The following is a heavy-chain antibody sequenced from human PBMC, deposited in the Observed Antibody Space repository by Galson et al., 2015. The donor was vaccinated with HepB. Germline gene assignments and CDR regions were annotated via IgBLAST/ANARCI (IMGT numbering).Heavy chain of an antibody. CDR3: AGPGVDKLMAHVGAFDI. CDR1: GFTFSDYG. V-gene: IGHV3-33*03. CDR2: IWYDASNK. Sequence: SLRLSCAASGFTFSDYGMHWVRQAPGKGLEWVAVIWYDASNKYYRDSVKGRFTISRDISKNILYLQMNSLRPEDTAVYYCAGPGVDKLMAHVGAFDIWGQGTMVTVSS. J-gene: IGHJ3*02. D-gene: IGHD5-12*01.